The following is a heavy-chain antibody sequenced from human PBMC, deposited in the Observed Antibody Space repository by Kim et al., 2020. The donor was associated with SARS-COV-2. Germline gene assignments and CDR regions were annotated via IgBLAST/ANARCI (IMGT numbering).Heavy chain of an antibody. CDR3: ARELVGATYYYYYGMDV. CDR2: ISYDGSNK. Sequence: GGSLRLSCAASGFTFSSYAMHWVRQAPGKGLEWVAVISYDGSNKYYADSVKGRFTISRDNSKNTLYLQMNSLRAEDTAVYYCARELVGATYYYYYGMDVWGQGTTVTVSS. J-gene: IGHJ6*02. V-gene: IGHV3-30*04. D-gene: IGHD1-26*01. CDR1: GFTFSSYA.